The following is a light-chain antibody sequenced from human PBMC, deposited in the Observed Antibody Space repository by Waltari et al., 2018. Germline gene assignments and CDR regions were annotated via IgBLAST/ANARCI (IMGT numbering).Light chain of an antibody. V-gene: IGLV2-23*01. CDR1: SSDVGDYNL. CDR3: CSYADNSCN. J-gene: IGLJ2*01. Sequence: QSALTQPASVSGSPGQSITISCTGTSSDVGDYNLVSWYKQHPGKATKRRIYEGSERPSGVSNRFSGSNAGNTASLTISGLQAEDEADYYCCSYADNSCNFGGGTKLTVL. CDR2: EGS.